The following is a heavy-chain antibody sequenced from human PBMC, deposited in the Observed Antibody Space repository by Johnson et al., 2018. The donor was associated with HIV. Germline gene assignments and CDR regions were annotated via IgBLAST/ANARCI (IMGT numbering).Heavy chain of an antibody. CDR3: AKDRNWGRLFDGFDI. Sequence: QVQLVESGGGVVQPGGSLRLSCAASGFTFSSYGMHWVRQAPGKGLEWVAFIRYDGSNKYYAYSVKGRFTISRDNSKNTLYLQMNSLRPEDTAVYYCAKDRNWGRLFDGFDIWGRGTMVTVSS. J-gene: IGHJ3*02. CDR2: IRYDGSNK. CDR1: GFTFSSYG. D-gene: IGHD7-27*01. V-gene: IGHV3-30*02.